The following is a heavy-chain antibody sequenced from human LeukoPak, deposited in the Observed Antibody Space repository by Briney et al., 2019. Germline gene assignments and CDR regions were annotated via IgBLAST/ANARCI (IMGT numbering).Heavy chain of an antibody. CDR3: FRDGYNYDYYGMDV. J-gene: IGHJ6*02. D-gene: IGHD5-24*01. V-gene: IGHV1-2*06. CDR2: INPNSGGT. Sequence: GASVEVSCKASGYTFTSYGISWVRQAPGQGLEWMGRINPNSGGTNYAQKFQGRVTMTRDTSISTAYMELSRLRSDDTAVYYCFRDGYNYDYYGMDVWGQGTTVTVFS. CDR1: GYTFTSYG.